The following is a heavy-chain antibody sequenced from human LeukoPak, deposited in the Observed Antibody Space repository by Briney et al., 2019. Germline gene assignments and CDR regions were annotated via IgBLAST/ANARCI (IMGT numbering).Heavy chain of an antibody. CDR2: ANPTSGRT. V-gene: IGHV1-46*01. J-gene: IGHJ4*02. CDR3: AREPTSGSCYFDY. D-gene: IGHD1-26*01. Sequence: ASVKVSCKASGYTFTASYLHWVRQAPGLGLEWMGMANPTSGRTNYAQKFRGRVTTTRDTSTSTVYMELTSLRSEDTAVYYCAREPTSGSCYFDYWGLGTPVTVSS. CDR1: GYTFTASY.